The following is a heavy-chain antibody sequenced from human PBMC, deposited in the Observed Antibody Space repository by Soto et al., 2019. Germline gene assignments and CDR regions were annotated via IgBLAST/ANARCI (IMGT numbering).Heavy chain of an antibody. CDR2: IDYSGNT. CDR3: ARGSEMDTAMVTYYFDY. J-gene: IGHJ4*02. CDR1: GGSISSYY. V-gene: IGHV4-59*01. D-gene: IGHD5-18*01. Sequence: SETLSLTCTVSGGSISSYYWSWIRQPPGKGLEWIGNIDYSGNTNYNASLKSRVTISVDTSKNQFSLKLSSVTAADTAVYYCARGSEMDTAMVTYYFDYWGQGILVTVST.